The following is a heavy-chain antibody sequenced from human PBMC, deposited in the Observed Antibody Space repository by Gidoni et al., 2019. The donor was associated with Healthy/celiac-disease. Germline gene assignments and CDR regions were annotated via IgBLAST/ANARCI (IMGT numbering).Heavy chain of an antibody. D-gene: IGHD4-17*01. CDR1: GGSISSSSYY. J-gene: IGHJ4*02. CDR2: IYYSGST. Sequence: QLQLQESGPGLVKPSETLSLTCTVSGGSISSSSYYWGWIRQPPGKGLGWSGSIYYSGSTYYNPSLKSRVTISVDTSKNQFSLKLSSVTAADTAVYYCARDYGDQIDYWGQGTLVTVSS. V-gene: IGHV4-39*07. CDR3: ARDYGDQIDY.